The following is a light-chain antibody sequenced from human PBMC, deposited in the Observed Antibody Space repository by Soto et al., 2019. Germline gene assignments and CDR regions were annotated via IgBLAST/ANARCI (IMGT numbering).Light chain of an antibody. Sequence: EVVLTQSPATLSVSPGERATLSCRASQSVSNNLAWYQQKLGQAPRLLIYGASSKATGIPDRFSGSGSGTEFTLTINSLQAEDSAVYYCQQYYNWPRTFGQGTRLEIK. V-gene: IGKV3D-15*01. CDR1: QSVSNN. J-gene: IGKJ5*01. CDR3: QQYYNWPRT. CDR2: GAS.